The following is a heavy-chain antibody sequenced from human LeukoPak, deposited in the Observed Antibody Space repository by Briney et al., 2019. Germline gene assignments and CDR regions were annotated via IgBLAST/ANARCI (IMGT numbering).Heavy chain of an antibody. CDR1: GGTFSSYA. CDR2: IIPIFGTA. Sequence: SVKVSCKASGGTFSSYAISWVRQPPGQGLEWMGGIIPIFGTANYAQKFQGRVTITADESTSTAYMALSSLRSEDTAVYYCASLESYYGGNSGDYWGQGTLVTVSS. V-gene: IGHV1-69*01. CDR3: ASLESYYGGNSGDY. D-gene: IGHD4-23*01. J-gene: IGHJ4*02.